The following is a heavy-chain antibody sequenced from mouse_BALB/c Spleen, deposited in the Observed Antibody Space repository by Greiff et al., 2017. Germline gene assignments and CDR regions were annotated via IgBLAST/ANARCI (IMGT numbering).Heavy chain of an antibody. CDR1: GFTFSSYA. CDR2: ISSGGST. D-gene: IGHD1-1*01. Sequence: EVMLVESGGGLVKPGGSLKLSCAASGFTFSSYAMSWVRLTPEKRLEWVASISSGGSTYYPDSVKGRFTISRDNARNILYLQMSSLRSEDTAMYYCARARGLRGWYFDVWGAGTTVTVAS. J-gene: IGHJ1*01. V-gene: IGHV5-6-5*01. CDR3: ARARGLRGWYFDV.